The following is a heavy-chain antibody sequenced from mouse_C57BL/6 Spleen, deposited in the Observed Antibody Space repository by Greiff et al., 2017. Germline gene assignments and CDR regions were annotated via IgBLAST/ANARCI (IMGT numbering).Heavy chain of an antibody. V-gene: IGHV1-82*01. CDR1: GYAFSSSW. Sequence: QVQLQQSGPELVKPGASVKISCKASGYAFSSSWMNWVKQRPGKGLEWIGRIYPGDGDTNYNGKFKGKATLTADKSSSTAYMQLSSLTSEDSAVYFCASYYYGSRDCDYWGQGTTLTVSS. CDR3: ASYYYGSRDCDY. J-gene: IGHJ2*01. CDR2: IYPGDGDT. D-gene: IGHD1-1*01.